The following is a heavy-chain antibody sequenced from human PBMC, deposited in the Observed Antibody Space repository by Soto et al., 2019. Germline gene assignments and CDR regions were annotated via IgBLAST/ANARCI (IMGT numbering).Heavy chain of an antibody. V-gene: IGHV4-4*02. CDR1: GASVSTPYW. CDR3: AYSTGWYRLDV. D-gene: IGHD6-19*01. CDR2: VYHTGGN. Sequence: QVYLQESGPGLVKPSGTLSLTCAVSGASVSTPYWWTWVRQPPGKDLEWIGDVYHTGGNNYNPSLMSRATIPLDKSKTQFSLEMISVTAADTAIYYCAYSTGWYRLDVWGQGTMVIVSS. J-gene: IGHJ3*01.